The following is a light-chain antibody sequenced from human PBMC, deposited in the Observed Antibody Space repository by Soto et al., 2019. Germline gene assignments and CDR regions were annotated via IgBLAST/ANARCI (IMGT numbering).Light chain of an antibody. CDR3: QQRSNWLT. Sequence: EIVLTQSPATLSLSPGERATLSCRASQTIRNYLAWYQQKPGQAPRLLIYDASNRATDIPARFSGSGSGTDFTLTITSLEPEDFAVYYCQQRSNWLTFGGGTKVEIK. J-gene: IGKJ4*01. CDR1: QTIRNY. V-gene: IGKV3-11*01. CDR2: DAS.